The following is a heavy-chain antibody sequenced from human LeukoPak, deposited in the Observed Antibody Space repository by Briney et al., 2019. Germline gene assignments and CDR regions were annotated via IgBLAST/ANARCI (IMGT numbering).Heavy chain of an antibody. D-gene: IGHD2/OR15-2a*01. CDR3: AGHHPRNTVDF. CDR1: GGSISSYY. J-gene: IGHJ4*02. CDR2: IYTSGSI. V-gene: IGHV4-4*07. Sequence: PSETLSLTCTVSGGSISSYYWSWIRQPAGKGLEWIGRIYTSGSINYNPSLKSRVTMSVDTSKNQFSLKLSSVTAADTAVYYCAGHHPRNTVDFWGQGTLVTVSS.